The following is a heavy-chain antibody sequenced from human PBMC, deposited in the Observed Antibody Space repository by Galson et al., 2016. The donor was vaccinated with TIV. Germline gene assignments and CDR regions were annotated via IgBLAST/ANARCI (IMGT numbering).Heavy chain of an antibody. CDR3: ATVAWFPGLSSDN. J-gene: IGHJ4*02. CDR1: GDSLTDLV. V-gene: IGHV1-24*01. Sequence: SVKVSCKVSGDSLTDLVIHWVRQAPGKGLEWVGGFDPDVQKAIYAQNFQGRVTLPADTSIDTAYMELGSLRFEDTAVYFCATVAWFPGLSSDNCGQGTLVTVSA. D-gene: IGHD3-22*01. CDR2: FDPDVQKA.